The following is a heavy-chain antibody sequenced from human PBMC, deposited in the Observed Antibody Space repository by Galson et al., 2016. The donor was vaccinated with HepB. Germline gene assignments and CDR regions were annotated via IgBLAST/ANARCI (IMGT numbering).Heavy chain of an antibody. CDR1: GFTFSSYT. J-gene: IGHJ4*02. Sequence: SLRLSCATSGFTFSSYTMNWVRQAPGKGLEWVSSISSSSSTIYYADSVKGRFTISRDNSNSMLFLQMSSLRADDTAVYYCARRHEYCPPVGCSVDYWGQGTLVSVSS. CDR3: ARRHEYCPPVGCSVDY. V-gene: IGHV3-48*01. D-gene: IGHD2/OR15-2a*01. CDR2: ISSSSSTI.